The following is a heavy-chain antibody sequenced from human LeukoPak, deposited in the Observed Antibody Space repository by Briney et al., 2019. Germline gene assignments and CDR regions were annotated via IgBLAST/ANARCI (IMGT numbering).Heavy chain of an antibody. CDR1: GGAISGYY. V-gene: IGHV4-4*07. J-gene: IGHJ4*02. CDR3: ARESRSRIQLWFPY. D-gene: IGHD5-18*01. Sequence: SDTLSLTCTVSGGAISGYYWSWIRQPAGKGLEWLGRVYSSGSTKYNPSLESRVTMSVDTSKNQFSLKLNFVTAADTAVYYCARESRSRIQLWFPYWGQGTLVTVSS. CDR2: VYSSGST.